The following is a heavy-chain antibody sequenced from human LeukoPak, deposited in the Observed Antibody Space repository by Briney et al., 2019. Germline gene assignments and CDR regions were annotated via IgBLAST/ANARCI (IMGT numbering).Heavy chain of an antibody. CDR2: MNPDSGNT. CDR3: ATQTGNHWYLDL. J-gene: IGHJ2*01. CDR1: GNFVDYD. V-gene: IGHV1-8*01. Sequence: ASVKVSCKASGNFVDYDINWVRQATGQGLEWMGWMNPDSGNTGYAQKFQGRVTMTRNSSTNIAYMELSILRSEDTAVCFCATQTGNHWYLDLWGPGTLVTVSS.